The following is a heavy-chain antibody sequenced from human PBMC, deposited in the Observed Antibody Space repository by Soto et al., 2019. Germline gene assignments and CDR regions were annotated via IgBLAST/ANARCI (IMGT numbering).Heavy chain of an antibody. V-gene: IGHV4-59*01. CDR3: ASVSFGGPILSH. CDR2: IYYSGST. CDR1: CGSIISYY. Sequence: SETLSLTCTFSCGSIISYYWSWIRQSPGNGLEWIGYIYYSGSTNYNPSLKSRVTISVDTSKNQFSLKLSSVTAADTAVYYCASVSFGGPILSHWGQGTLVTVSS. J-gene: IGHJ4*02. D-gene: IGHD3-16*01.